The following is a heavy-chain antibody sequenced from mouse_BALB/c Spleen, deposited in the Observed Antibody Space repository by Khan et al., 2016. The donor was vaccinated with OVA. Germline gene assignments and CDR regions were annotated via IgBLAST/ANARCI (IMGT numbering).Heavy chain of an antibody. CDR1: GFTFSTYG. CDR2: VSTGGSYT. J-gene: IGHJ3*01. Sequence: EVKLVESGGDLVKPGGSLKLSCAASGFTFSTYGMSWVRQAPDKRLEWVAIVSTGGSYTYYPDSVKGRFTISRDNAKNTLYLQMSGLRSEDTAMFYCTRLAYYYDSEGFAYWGQGTLVTVSA. D-gene: IGHD1-1*01. V-gene: IGHV5-6*01. CDR3: TRLAYYYDSEGFAY.